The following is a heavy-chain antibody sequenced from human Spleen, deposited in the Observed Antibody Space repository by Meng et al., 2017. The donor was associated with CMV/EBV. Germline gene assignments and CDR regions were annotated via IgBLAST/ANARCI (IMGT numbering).Heavy chain of an antibody. V-gene: IGHV1-69*02. D-gene: IGHD3-3*01. Sequence: SVKVSCKASGYTFTGYYMHWVRQAPGQGLEWMGRIIPVLGITNYAQNFQGRVTFTADKSTSTAYMELTSLRSEDTAVYYCTRWSGYSSAWFDPWGQGTLVTVSS. CDR2: IIPVLGIT. CDR3: TRWSGYSSAWFDP. J-gene: IGHJ5*02. CDR1: GYTFTGYY.